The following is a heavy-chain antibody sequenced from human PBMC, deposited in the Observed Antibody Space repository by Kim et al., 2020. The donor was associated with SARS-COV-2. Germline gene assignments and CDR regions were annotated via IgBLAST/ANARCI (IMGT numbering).Heavy chain of an antibody. CDR1: GFTFSGSA. CDR3: TTGYNYGDFEY. CDR2: IRGRDYSYAT. D-gene: IGHD5-18*01. J-gene: IGHJ4*02. Sequence: GGSLRLSCAVSGFTFSGSALHWVRQASGKGLEWVGPIRGRDYSYATAYAASVQARFTLPRDDSKNTAYLQMNSLKAEDTAVYYCTTGYNYGDFEYLGQGT. V-gene: IGHV3-73*01.